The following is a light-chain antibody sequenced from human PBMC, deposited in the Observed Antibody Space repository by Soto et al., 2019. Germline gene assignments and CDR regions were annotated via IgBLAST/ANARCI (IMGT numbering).Light chain of an antibody. V-gene: IGKV3-15*01. CDR3: QQYNSWPLT. Sequence: EIVMTQSPATLSVSPGERATLSCRASQSVSSKLAWYQQKPGQAPRLLIYGASTRATGIPARFSGSGSGTEFTLTISSLQSEDFAVYYCQQYNSWPLTCGPGTKVDIK. CDR2: GAS. J-gene: IGKJ3*01. CDR1: QSVSSK.